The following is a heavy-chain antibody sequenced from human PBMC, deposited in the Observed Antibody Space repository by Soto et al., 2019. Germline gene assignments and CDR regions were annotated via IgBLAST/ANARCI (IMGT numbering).Heavy chain of an antibody. CDR3: ARVGGAGDWDYMDV. J-gene: IGHJ6*03. CDR1: GFTFSSYG. D-gene: IGHD3-9*01. V-gene: IGHV3-33*01. CDR2: IWYDGSNK. Sequence: GGSLRLSCAASGFTFSSYGMHWVRQAPGKGLEWVAVIWYDGSNKYYADSVKGRFTISRDNSKNTLYLQMNSLRAEDTAVYYCARVGGAGDWDYMDVWGKGTTVTVSS.